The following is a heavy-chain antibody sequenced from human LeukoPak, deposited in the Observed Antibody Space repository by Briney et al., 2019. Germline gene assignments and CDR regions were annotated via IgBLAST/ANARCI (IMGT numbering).Heavy chain of an antibody. CDR2: INPSDSYT. CDR1: AYIFTSYW. V-gene: IGHV5-10-1*01. D-gene: IGHD6-13*01. CDR3: ARQGLSSSFDY. Sequence: GESLKISCKGSAYIFTSYWITWVRQMPGKGLEWMGRINPSDSYTNYSPSFQGHVTISADKSVSTAYLQWSSLNASDTGMYYCARQGLSSSFDYWGQGTLVTVSS. J-gene: IGHJ4*02.